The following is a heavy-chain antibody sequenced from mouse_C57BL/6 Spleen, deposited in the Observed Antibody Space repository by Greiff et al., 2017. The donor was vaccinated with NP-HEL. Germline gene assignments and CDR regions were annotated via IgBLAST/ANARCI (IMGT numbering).Heavy chain of an antibody. CDR1: GYTFTDYE. CDR2: IDPETGGT. CDR3: TRWTTVVGH. V-gene: IGHV1-15*01. J-gene: IGHJ2*01. D-gene: IGHD1-1*01. Sequence: VQLQQSGAELVRPGASVTLSCKASGYTFTDYEMHWVKQTPVHGLEWIGAIDPETGGTAYNQKFKGKAILTADKSSSTAYMELRSLTSEDSAVYYCTRWTTVVGHWGHSTTLTVSS.